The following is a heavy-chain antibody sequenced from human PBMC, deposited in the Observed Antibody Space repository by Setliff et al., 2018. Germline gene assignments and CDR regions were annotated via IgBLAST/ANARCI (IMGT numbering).Heavy chain of an antibody. CDR1: GYIFTYYA. Sequence: ASVKVSCKASGYIFTYYAIHWVRQAPGQRLEWMGWINAGNGNTKYSQKFQGRVTITRDTSASTAYMELSSLTSEDTAVYYCARRPYDSSGYFNYWGQGTLVPVSS. CDR3: ARRPYDSSGYFNY. V-gene: IGHV1-3*01. CDR2: INAGNGNT. J-gene: IGHJ4*02. D-gene: IGHD3-22*01.